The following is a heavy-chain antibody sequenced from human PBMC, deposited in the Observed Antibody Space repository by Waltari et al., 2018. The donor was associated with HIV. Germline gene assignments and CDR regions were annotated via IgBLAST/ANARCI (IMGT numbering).Heavy chain of an antibody. CDR3: ATAYQPLLYGAD. CDR2: IIPSFGTA. D-gene: IGHD2-2*02. V-gene: IGHV1-69*01. Sequence: QVQLVQSGAEVKKPGSSVKVSCKASGGTFSSYAISWVRQAPGQGLEWMGGIIPSFGTANYAQKFQGIGTITADESTSTAYMELSSLRSEDTAVYYCATAYQPLLYGADWGQGTLVTVSS. CDR1: GGTFSSYA. J-gene: IGHJ4*02.